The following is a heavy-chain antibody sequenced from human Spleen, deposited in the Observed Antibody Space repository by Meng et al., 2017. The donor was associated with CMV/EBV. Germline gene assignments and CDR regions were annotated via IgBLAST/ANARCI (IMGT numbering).Heavy chain of an antibody. V-gene: IGHV1-46*01. CDR2: IKPGGGST. J-gene: IGHJ4*02. CDR1: GYTFTSYY. Sequence: ASVKVSCKASGYTFTSYYIHWVRQAPGHGLEWMGIIKPGGGSTTYAQNLQGRITLTRDVSTGTVYMELSSLTSEDTAVYYCARDQIAVSGLSYYFDFWGQGTLVTVSS. CDR3: ARDQIAVSGLSYYFDF. D-gene: IGHD6-19*01.